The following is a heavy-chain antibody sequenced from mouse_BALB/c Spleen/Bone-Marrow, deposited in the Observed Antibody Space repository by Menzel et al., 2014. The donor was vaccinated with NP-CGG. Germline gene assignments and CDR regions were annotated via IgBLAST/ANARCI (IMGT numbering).Heavy chain of an antibody. CDR3: ASLTGTFDY. CDR2: IDPANGNT. J-gene: IGHJ2*01. D-gene: IGHD4-1*01. CDR1: GFNIKDTH. Sequence: AELVKPGASVKLSCTPSGFNIKDTHMHWVKQRPEQGLEWIGRIDPANGNTKYAPKFQGKATITADTSSNTAYLQVSSLTSEDTAVYYCASLTGTFDYWGQGTTLTVSS. V-gene: IGHV14-3*02.